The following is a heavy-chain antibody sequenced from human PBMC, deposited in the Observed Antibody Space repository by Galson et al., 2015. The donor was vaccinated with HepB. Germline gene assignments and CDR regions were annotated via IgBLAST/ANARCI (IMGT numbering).Heavy chain of an antibody. CDR3: ARVRHLEQRGGNWFDP. D-gene: IGHD1/OR15-1a*01. V-gene: IGHV1-18*01. J-gene: IGHJ5*02. CDR2: ISASNGNT. CDR1: GYTFTHYG. Sequence: SVKVSCKASGYTFTHYGISWVRQAPGQGLEWMGWISASNGNTNYVEKFQGRVTMTTDTSTSTAYMELTSLKSDDTAVYYCARVRHLEQRGGNWFDPWGQGTLVTVSS.